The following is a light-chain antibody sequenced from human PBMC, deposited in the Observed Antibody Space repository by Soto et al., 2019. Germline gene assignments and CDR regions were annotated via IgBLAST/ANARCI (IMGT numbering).Light chain of an antibody. CDR3: QQRNVWPPVT. CDR2: DAS. V-gene: IGKV3-11*01. J-gene: IGKJ5*01. Sequence: EIFLTQSPDTLSLSPGERATLSCRASQSVTNYIAWYQQRPGQAPRLLIYDASNRATGVPARFSGSGSGTDFTLTISSLEPEDAAVYYCQQRNVWPPVTFGQGTRLEIK. CDR1: QSVTNY.